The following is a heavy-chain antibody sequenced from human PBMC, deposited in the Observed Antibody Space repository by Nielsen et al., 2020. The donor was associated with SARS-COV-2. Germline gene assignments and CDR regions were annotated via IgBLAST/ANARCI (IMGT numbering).Heavy chain of an antibody. J-gene: IGHJ6*02. CDR3: ARVTDGDYVDYYYGMDV. V-gene: IGHV3-74*01. CDR1: GFTFSSYW. D-gene: IGHD4-17*01. Sequence: GESLKISCAASGFTFSSYWMHWVRQAPGKGLVWVSRINSDGSSTSYADSVKGRFTISRDNAKNTLYLQMNSLRAEDTAVYYCARVTDGDYVDYYYGMDVWGQGTTVTVSS. CDR2: INSDGSST.